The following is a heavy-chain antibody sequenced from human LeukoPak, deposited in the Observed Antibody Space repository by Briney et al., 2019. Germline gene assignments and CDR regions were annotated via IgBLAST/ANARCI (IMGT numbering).Heavy chain of an antibody. V-gene: IGHV6-1*01. D-gene: IGHD2-21*02. Sequence: SQTLSLTCAISGDSVSSNSAAWNWIRQSPSRGLEWLGRTYYRSKWYNDYAVSVKSRITINPDTSKNQFSLQLNFVTPEDTAVYYCARDIYCGGDCPPGRSGMDVWGQGTTVTVSS. CDR2: TYYRSKWYN. CDR1: GDSVSSNSAA. J-gene: IGHJ6*02. CDR3: ARDIYCGGDCPPGRSGMDV.